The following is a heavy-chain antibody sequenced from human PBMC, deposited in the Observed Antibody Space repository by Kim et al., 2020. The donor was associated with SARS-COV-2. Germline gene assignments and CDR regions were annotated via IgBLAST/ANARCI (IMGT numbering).Heavy chain of an antibody. V-gene: IGHV3-30*01. CDR3: AREIVCYNGMDV. D-gene: IGHD1-26*01. J-gene: IGHJ6*02. Sequence: KYYANAVKCRYNISRDKSKNTLYLKMNSLRGEDTAVYYCAREIVCYNGMDVWGQGTTVTVSS. CDR2: K.